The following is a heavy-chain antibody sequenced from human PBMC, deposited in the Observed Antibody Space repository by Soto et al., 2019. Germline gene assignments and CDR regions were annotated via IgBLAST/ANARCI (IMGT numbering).Heavy chain of an antibody. J-gene: IGHJ6*02. Sequence: QLQLQESGPGLVKPSETLSLTCTVSGGSIRSSSSYWDWIRQPPGKGLEWIGSIYYSGSTYYNPSIKSRVIISMDKSKNQFSLNVSPVTAADTAVYYCARRRGVVQDGMDVWGQGTTVIVSS. CDR1: GGSIRSSSSY. CDR3: ARRRGVVQDGMDV. CDR2: IYYSGST. D-gene: IGHD3-3*01. V-gene: IGHV4-39*01.